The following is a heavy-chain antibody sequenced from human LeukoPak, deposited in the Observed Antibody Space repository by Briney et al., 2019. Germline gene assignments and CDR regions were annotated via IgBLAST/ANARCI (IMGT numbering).Heavy chain of an antibody. CDR2: ISSSSSYI. J-gene: IGHJ4*02. Sequence: GGSLTLSCAASGFTFSSYSMNWVRQAPGKGLEWVSSISSSSSYIYYADSVKGRFTISRDNAKNSLYLQMNSLRAEDTAVYYCARASGGYVSPYWGQGTLVTVSS. V-gene: IGHV3-21*01. CDR1: GFTFSSYS. D-gene: IGHD3-16*01. CDR3: ARASGGYVSPY.